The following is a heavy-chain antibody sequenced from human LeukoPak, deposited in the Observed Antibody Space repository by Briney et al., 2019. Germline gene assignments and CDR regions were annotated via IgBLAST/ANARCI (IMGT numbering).Heavy chain of an antibody. CDR2: IYYSGST. CDR1: GGSISSYY. D-gene: IGHD4-17*01. Sequence: SETLSLTCTVSGGSISSYYWSWIRQPPGKGLEWLGYIYYSGSTNYNPSLKSRVTISVDTSKNQFSLKLSSVTAADTAVYYCARVQMTTVTTGAFDIWGQGTMVTVPS. V-gene: IGHV4-59*01. J-gene: IGHJ3*02. CDR3: ARVQMTTVTTGAFDI.